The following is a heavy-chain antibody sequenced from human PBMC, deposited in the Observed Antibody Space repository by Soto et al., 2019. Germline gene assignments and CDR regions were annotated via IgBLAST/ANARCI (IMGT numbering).Heavy chain of an antibody. CDR2: ISYDGSNK. Sequence: PGGSLRLSCAASGFTFSSYAMHWVRQAPGKGLEWVAVISYDGSNKYYADSVKGRFTISRDNSKNTLYLQMNSLRAEDTAVYYCARTYCGGDCYNYYYAMDVWGQGTTVTVSS. CDR3: ARTYCGGDCYNYYYAMDV. CDR1: GFTFSSYA. J-gene: IGHJ6*02. V-gene: IGHV3-30-3*01. D-gene: IGHD2-21*02.